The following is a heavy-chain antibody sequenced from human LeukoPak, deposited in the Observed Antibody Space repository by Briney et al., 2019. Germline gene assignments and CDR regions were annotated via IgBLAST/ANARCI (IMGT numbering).Heavy chain of an antibody. Sequence: ASVKVSCKASGYTFTSYGISWVRQAPGQGLEWMGWISAYNGNTNYARKLQGRVTMTTDTSTSTAYMELSSLRSEDTAVYYCARVDYSNYVYSFDYWGQGTLVTVSS. CDR3: ARVDYSNYVYSFDY. J-gene: IGHJ4*02. CDR1: GYTFTSYG. CDR2: ISAYNGNT. D-gene: IGHD4-11*01. V-gene: IGHV1-18*01.